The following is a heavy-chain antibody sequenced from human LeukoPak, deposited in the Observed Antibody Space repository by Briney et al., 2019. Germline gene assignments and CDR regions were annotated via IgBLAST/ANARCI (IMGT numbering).Heavy chain of an antibody. V-gene: IGHV3-30*04. J-gene: IGHJ6*03. Sequence: GGSLRLSCAASGFTFSSYAMHWVRQAPGKGLEWVAVISYDGSNKYYADSVKGRFTISRDNAKNSLYLQMNSLRAEDTAVYYCARVGPWVNPDYYYYYMDVWGKGTTVTVSS. CDR2: ISYDGSNK. D-gene: IGHD1-14*01. CDR1: GFTFSSYA. CDR3: ARVGPWVNPDYYYYYMDV.